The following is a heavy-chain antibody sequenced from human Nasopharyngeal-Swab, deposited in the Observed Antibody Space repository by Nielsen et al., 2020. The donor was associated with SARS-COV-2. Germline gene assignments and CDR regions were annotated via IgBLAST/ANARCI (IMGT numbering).Heavy chain of an antibody. CDR1: GYSFTTYW. Sequence: GESLKIPCMASGYSFTTYWIGWVRQMPGKGLEWMGIIFPGDSDTKYSPSFQGHVTISADKSINTAYLQWSSLRASDTAMYYCARLNGGASWWFDPWGQGTLVTVSS. CDR2: IFPGDSDT. J-gene: IGHJ5*02. CDR3: ARLNGGASWWFDP. V-gene: IGHV5-51*01. D-gene: IGHD4-23*01.